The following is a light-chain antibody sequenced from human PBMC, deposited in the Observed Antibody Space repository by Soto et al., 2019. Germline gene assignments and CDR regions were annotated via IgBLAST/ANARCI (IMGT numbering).Light chain of an antibody. V-gene: IGKV3D-20*02. Sequence: EIVLTQSPGTLSLSPGDRATLSCRASQIVSSSYLAWYQQKPGQAPRLLMYGASNRATGIPDRFSGSGSGTDFTLTISGLEPEDFAVYYCQQRSNWPLTFGGGTKVEIK. CDR3: QQRSNWPLT. CDR1: QIVSSSY. CDR2: GAS. J-gene: IGKJ4*01.